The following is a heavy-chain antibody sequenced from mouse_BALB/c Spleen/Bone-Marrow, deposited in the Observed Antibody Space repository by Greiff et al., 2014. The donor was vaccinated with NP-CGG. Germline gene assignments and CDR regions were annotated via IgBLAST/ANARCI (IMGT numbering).Heavy chain of an antibody. Sequence: QVQLQQSGAELVRPGSSVKISCKASGYAISSYWMNWVKQRPGQGLEWIGQIYPGDGDTNYNGKFKGKAKLTADKSSSTAYMQVSSLTSEDSAVYFCARGRGWYLDDWGQGTTLTVSS. J-gene: IGHJ2*01. CDR2: IYPGDGDT. CDR1: GYAISSYW. V-gene: IGHV1-80*01. CDR3: ARGRGWYLDD. D-gene: IGHD2-3*01.